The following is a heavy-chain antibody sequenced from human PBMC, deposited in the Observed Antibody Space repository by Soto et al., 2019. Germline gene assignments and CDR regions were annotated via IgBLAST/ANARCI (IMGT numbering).Heavy chain of an antibody. J-gene: IGHJ3*02. D-gene: IGHD2-15*01. V-gene: IGHV1-69*06. CDR3: VRVMVAARDAFDI. Sequence: GASVKVSCKASGGTFSSYAISWVRQAPGQGLEWMGGIIPIFGTANYAQKFQGRVTMTGNKSTSTAYMELSSLRSEDTAVYYCVRVMVAARDAFDIWGQGPMVTVSS. CDR2: IIPIFGTA. CDR1: GGTFSSYA.